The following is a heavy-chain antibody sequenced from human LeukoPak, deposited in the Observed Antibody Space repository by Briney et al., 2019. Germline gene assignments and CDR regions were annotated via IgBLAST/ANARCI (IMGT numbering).Heavy chain of an antibody. CDR2: IYTSGST. Sequence: SETLSLTCTVSGGSISSYYWSWIRQPAGKGLEWIERIYTSGSTNYNPSPKSRVTMSVDTSKNQFSLKLSSVTAADTAVYYCARDEPVYDTGNWFDPWGQGTLATVSS. CDR1: GGSISSYY. J-gene: IGHJ5*02. CDR3: ARDEPVYDTGNWFDP. V-gene: IGHV4-4*07. D-gene: IGHD3-22*01.